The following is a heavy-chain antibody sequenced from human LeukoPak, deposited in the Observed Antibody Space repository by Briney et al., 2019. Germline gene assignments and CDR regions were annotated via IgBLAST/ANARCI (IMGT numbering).Heavy chain of an antibody. CDR3: ARDPTQTTTVATNYFDY. CDR2: IYYSGST. CDR1: GGSISSSSYY. J-gene: IGHJ4*02. Sequence: PSETLSLTCTVSGGSISSSSYYWGWIRQPPGKGLEWIGNIYYSGSTHYNPSLKSRVTISVDTSKNQFSLKLSSVTAADMAVYYCARDPTQTTTVATNYFDYWGQGTLVTVSS. D-gene: IGHD4-17*01. V-gene: IGHV4-39*07.